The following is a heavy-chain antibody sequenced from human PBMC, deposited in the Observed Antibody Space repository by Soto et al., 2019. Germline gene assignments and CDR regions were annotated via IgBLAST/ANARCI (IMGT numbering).Heavy chain of an antibody. CDR3: AKVRTGRIDAIDV. J-gene: IGHJ6*02. V-gene: IGHV3-9*01. D-gene: IGHD3-9*01. CDR1: GFTFDDYA. CDR2: INWNGDVI. Sequence: EVQLVESGGAVVQPGRSLRLSCAASGFTFDDYAMHWVRQVAGKGLEWVSGINWNGDVIAYADSVKGRFTISRDNAKKSLSLQITSLRPEDTAFYYIAKVRTGRIDAIDVWGQGATGSVSS.